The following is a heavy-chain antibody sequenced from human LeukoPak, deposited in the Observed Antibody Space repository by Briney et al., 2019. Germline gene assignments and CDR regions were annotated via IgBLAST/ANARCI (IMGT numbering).Heavy chain of an antibody. CDR2: VNPKSGNT. Sequence: SVKVSCKASGYPFSTYDINWVRQATGQGLEWMGWVNPKSGNTAYAQKFQGRVTMTRNASINTIYMELSRLRSEDTAVYYCARGRRETLTIMVGDSWGQGSLVTVSS. CDR1: GYPFSTYD. CDR3: ARGRRETLTIMVGDS. D-gene: IGHD2-8*01. J-gene: IGHJ4*02. V-gene: IGHV1-8*01.